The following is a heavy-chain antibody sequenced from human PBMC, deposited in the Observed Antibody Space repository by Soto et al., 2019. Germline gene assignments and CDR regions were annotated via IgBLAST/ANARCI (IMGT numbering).Heavy chain of an antibody. Sequence: QVQLVQSGGEVKKPGSSVTVSCKASGGTCTSYTISWVRQAPGQGLEWMGGNIPIFGTANYAHDFQGRVTITADESKNKSYMELSSLRAEDTAVYYCARGNRRLLQFWYFDLWGRGTLVTVSS. CDR3: ARGNRRLLQFWYFDL. J-gene: IGHJ2*01. CDR1: GGTCTSYT. CDR2: NIPIFGTA. D-gene: IGHD5-12*01. V-gene: IGHV1-69*12.